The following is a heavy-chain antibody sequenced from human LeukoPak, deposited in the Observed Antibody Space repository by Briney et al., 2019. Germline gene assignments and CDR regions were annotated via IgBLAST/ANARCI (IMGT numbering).Heavy chain of an antibody. J-gene: IGHJ6*03. V-gene: IGHV3-15*01. CDR3: TTEVGQSGGGTYSYGLFYSRISTLYYYYYMDV. CDR2: IKSKTDGGTT. CDR1: GFTFSNAW. D-gene: IGHD5-18*01. Sequence: GGSLRLSCAASGFTFSNAWMSWVRQAPGKGLEWVGRIKSKTDGGTTDYAAAVKGRFTISRDDSKNTLYLQMNSLKTEDTAVYYCTTEVGQSGGGTYSYGLFYSRISTLYYYYYMDVWGKGTTVTVSS.